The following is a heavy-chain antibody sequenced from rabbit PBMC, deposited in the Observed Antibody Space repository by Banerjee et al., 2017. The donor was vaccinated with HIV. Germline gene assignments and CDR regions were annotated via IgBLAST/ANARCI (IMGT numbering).Heavy chain of an antibody. CDR3: ARDETDDAGYNYRL. CDR2: IDTGRSGRT. Sequence: QQQLEESGGGLVKPGGILTLTCKASGIDFSRYWICWVRQAPGRGLEWIGCIDTGRSGRTYYASWAKGRFTITRSTSLNTVTLQLNSLTAADTATYFCARDETDDAGYNYRLWGPGTLVTVS. J-gene: IGHJ6*01. V-gene: IGHV1S43*01. D-gene: IGHD7-1*01. CDR1: GIDFSRYW.